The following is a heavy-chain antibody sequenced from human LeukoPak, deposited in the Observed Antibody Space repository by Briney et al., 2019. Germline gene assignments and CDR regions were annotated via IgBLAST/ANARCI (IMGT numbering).Heavy chain of an antibody. J-gene: IGHJ4*02. CDR2: IQYDGRDK. D-gene: IGHD1-26*01. CDR3: AKDLGSGSYAADY. Sequence: GGSLRLSCAASGFTFRNFGMHWVRQAPGKGLEWVAFIQYDGRDKFYADSVKGRFTISRDNSKNTLYPQTNSLRAEDTALYYCAKDLGSGSYAADYWGQGTLVTVSS. CDR1: GFTFRNFG. V-gene: IGHV3-30*02.